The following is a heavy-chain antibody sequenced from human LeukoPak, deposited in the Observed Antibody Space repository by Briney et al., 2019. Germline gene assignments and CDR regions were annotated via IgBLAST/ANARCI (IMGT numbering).Heavy chain of an antibody. Sequence: SETLSLTCTVSGGSFSNFFWSWMRQPPGKGLEWIGWINYSGNTNYNPSLRSRVTISLDTSKNQFSLKLASVTAADTAVYYCARNLRITIFGVVRTGGMDVWGQGTTVTVSS. CDR2: INYSGNT. CDR3: ARNLRITIFGVVRTGGMDV. D-gene: IGHD3-3*01. CDR1: GGSFSNFF. J-gene: IGHJ6*02. V-gene: IGHV4-59*01.